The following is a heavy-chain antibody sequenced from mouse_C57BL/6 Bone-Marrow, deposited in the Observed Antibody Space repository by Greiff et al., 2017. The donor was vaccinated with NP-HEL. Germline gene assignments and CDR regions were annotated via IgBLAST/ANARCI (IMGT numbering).Heavy chain of an antibody. D-gene: IGHD1-1*02. CDR2: ISYDGSN. CDR1: GYSITSGYY. V-gene: IGHV3-6*01. Sequence: DVQLVESGPGLVKPSQSLSLTCSVTGYSITSGYYWNWIRQFPGNKLEWMGYISYDGSNNYNPSLKNRISITRDTSKNQFFLKLNSVTTEDTATYYCARDLGGAYWGQGTLVTVSA. J-gene: IGHJ3*01. CDR3: ARDLGGAY.